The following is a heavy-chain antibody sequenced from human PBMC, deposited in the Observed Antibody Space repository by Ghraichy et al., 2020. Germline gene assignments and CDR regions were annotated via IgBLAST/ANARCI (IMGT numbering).Heavy chain of an antibody. D-gene: IGHD6-13*01. CDR1: GGSFSGYY. CDR3: ARLPRIAAAGMYCMDV. V-gene: IGHV4-34*01. CDR2: INNSGST. Sequence: SETLSLTCAVYGGSFSGYYWSWIRQPPGKGLEWIGEINNSGSTNYNPSPKSRVTITVDTFKNKFSLKLSSVTAADTAVYYCARLPRIAAAGMYCMDVWGQGTTVTVSS. J-gene: IGHJ6*02.